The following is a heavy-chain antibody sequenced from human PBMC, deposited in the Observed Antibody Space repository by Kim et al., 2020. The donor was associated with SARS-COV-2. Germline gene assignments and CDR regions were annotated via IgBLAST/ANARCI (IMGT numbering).Heavy chain of an antibody. J-gene: IGHJ6*02. V-gene: IGHV1-69*13. Sequence: SVKVSCKASGGTFSSYAISWVRQAPGQGLEWMGGIIPIFGTANYAQKFQGRVTITADESTSTAYMELSSLRSEDTAVYYCARDFQVSGSYYPGGYYYYGMDVWGQGTTVTVSS. CDR3: ARDFQVSGSYYPGGYYYYGMDV. CDR1: GGTFSSYA. D-gene: IGHD3-10*01. CDR2: IIPIFGTA.